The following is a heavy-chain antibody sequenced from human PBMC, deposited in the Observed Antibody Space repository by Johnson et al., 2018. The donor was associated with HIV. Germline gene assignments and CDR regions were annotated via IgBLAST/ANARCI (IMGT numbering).Heavy chain of an antibody. CDR1: GFSFSSYG. V-gene: IGHV3-30*02. J-gene: IGHJ3*02. CDR3: AKDQGTMTHAFDI. CDR2: IQYDGSNK. Sequence: VQLVESGGGVVQPGGSVRLSCAASGFSFSSYGMHWVRQAPGKGLEWVAFIQYDGSNKYYADSVKDRFTMSRDNSKNRLYLQMNSLRAEDTAVYYCAKDQGTMTHAFDIWGQGTMVTVSS. D-gene: IGHD3-22*01.